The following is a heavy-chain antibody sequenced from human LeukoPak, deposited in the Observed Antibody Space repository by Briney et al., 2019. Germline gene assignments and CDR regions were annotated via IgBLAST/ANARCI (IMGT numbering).Heavy chain of an antibody. CDR2: INHSGST. J-gene: IGHJ4*02. CDR1: GGSFSGYY. CDR3: ARGAVDTAMAHFDY. V-gene: IGHV4-34*01. D-gene: IGHD5-18*01. Sequence: SETLSLTCAVYGGSFSGYYWNWIRQPPGKGLEWIGEINHSGSTNYNPSLKSRITISVDTSKNQFSLKLSSVTAADTAVYYCARGAVDTAMAHFDYWGQGTLVTVSS.